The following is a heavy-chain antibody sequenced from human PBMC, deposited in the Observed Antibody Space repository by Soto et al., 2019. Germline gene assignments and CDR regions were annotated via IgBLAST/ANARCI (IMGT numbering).Heavy chain of an antibody. CDR2: ISDSGNT. CDR1: GGSISDYY. CDR3: ARAVGYCSTTMCYNFGIDY. J-gene: IGHJ4*02. D-gene: IGHD2-2*02. V-gene: IGHV4-59*01. Sequence: PSETLSLTCTVSGGSISDYYWSWIRQPPGKGLEWIGYISDSGNTNYNPSLKNRVTISLDTSKNQFSLKLSSLTAADTAVYYFARAVGYCSTTMCYNFGIDYWGQGTVVTVSS.